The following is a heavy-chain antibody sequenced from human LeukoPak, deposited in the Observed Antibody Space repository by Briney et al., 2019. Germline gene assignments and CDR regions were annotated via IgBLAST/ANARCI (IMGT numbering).Heavy chain of an antibody. CDR2: INAGNGNT. Sequence: GASVKVSCKASGGTFSSYAISWVRQAPGQGLEWMGWINAGNGNTKYSQKFQGRVSITRDTSASTAYMELSSLRSEDTAAYYCARSGNQWELSDVGGYWGQGTLVTVSS. CDR1: GGTFSSYA. CDR3: ARSGNQWELSDVGGY. D-gene: IGHD1-26*01. V-gene: IGHV1-3*01. J-gene: IGHJ4*02.